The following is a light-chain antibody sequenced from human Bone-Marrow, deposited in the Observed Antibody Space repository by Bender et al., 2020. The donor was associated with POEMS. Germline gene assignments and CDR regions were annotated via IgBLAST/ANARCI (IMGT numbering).Light chain of an antibody. CDR2: GYN. V-gene: IGLV1-40*01. CDR1: SSNTGSGYD. J-gene: IGLJ3*02. Sequence: QSALTQPASVSGALGQRVTISCTGSSSNTGSGYDINWYQHLPGTAPKLLIYGYNNRPSGVPDRFSGSKSGTSASLAITGLQAEDEGDYYCQSYDNSLGGWVFGGGTKLTVL. CDR3: QSYDNSLGGWV.